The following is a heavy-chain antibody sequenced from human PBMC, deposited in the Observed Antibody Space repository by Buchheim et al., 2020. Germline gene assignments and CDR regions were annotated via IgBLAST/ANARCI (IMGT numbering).Heavy chain of an antibody. D-gene: IGHD1-26*01. CDR3: AKGELRSFDY. CDR2: ISYDGSNK. CDR1: GFTFSSYG. V-gene: IGHV3-30*18. Sequence: QVQLVESGGGVVQPGRSLRLSCAASGFTFSSYGMHWVRQAPGKGLEWVAVISYDGSNKYYADSVKGRFTISRDNSKKTLYLQMNSLRAEDTAVYHCAKGELRSFDYWGQGTL. J-gene: IGHJ4*02.